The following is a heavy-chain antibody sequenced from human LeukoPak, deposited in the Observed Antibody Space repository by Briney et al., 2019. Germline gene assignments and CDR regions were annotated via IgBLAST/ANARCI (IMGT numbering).Heavy chain of an antibody. CDR2: LIGSSGAT. V-gene: IGHV3-23*01. CDR1: GFTFSNYA. D-gene: IGHD5-12*01. J-gene: IGHJ4*02. CDR3: AKAAYDYVEIAYFDY. Sequence: GGSLRLSCAASGFTFSNYAMNWVRQAPGKGLEWVAVLIGSSGATDYADSVKGRFTISRDNSKYTLFLQMNSLRAEDTAIYYCAKAAYDYVEIAYFDYWGQGALVTVSS.